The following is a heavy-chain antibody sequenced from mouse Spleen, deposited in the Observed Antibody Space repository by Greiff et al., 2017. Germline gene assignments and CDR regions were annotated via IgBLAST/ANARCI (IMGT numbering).Heavy chain of an antibody. D-gene: IGHD4-1*01. CDR2: IYPGSGST. V-gene: IGHV1-55*01. CDR3: ALTGTPFAY. Sequence: VQLQQSGAELVKPGASVKISCKASGYAFSSYWMNWVKQRPGKGLEWIGDIYPGSGSTNYNEKFKSKATLTVDTSSSTAYMQLSSLTSEDSAVYYCALTGTPFAYWGQGTLVTVSA. J-gene: IGHJ3*01. CDR1: GYAFSSYW.